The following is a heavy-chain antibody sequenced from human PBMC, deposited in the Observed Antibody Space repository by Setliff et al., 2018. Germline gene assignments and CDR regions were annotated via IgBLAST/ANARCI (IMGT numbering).Heavy chain of an antibody. CDR3: ARGPAGTYAFDI. CDR2: IIPIFGTA. Sequence: SVKVSCKASGGTFSSYAISWVRQAPGQGLEWMGGIIPIFGTANYAQKFQGRVTITADESTSTAYMELSRLRSDDTAVYYCARGPAGTYAFDIWGQGTMVTVSS. D-gene: IGHD1-7*01. J-gene: IGHJ3*02. V-gene: IGHV1-69*13. CDR1: GGTFSSYA.